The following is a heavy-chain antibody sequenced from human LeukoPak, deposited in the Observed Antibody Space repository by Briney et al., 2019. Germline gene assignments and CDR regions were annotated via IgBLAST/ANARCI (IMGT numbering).Heavy chain of an antibody. J-gene: IGHJ4*02. Sequence: GGSLRLSCELSGIPFIDAWMSWVRQAPGKGLEWVGRIKGTTADGTTAYAAPVKGRFLITRDDSQRMVYLQMDSLKIEDTAVYFCTWVDCSGGSCYFASWGQGTQVTVSS. CDR3: TWVDCSGGSCYFAS. CDR2: IKGTTADGTT. V-gene: IGHV3-15*01. CDR1: GIPFIDAW. D-gene: IGHD2-15*01.